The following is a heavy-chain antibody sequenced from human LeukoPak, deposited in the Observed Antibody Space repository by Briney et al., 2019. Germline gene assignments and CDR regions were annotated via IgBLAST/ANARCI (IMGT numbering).Heavy chain of an antibody. CDR2: ISSSGNTI. D-gene: IGHD3-3*01. V-gene: IGHV3-48*03. CDR1: GFTFSSYE. Sequence: GGSLRLSCAASGFTFSSYEMNWVRQAPGKGLEWVSYISSSGNTIYCADSVKGRSTISRDNAKNSLYLQMNSLRAEDTAVYYCARQMYYDFWSGYSTFDYWGRGTLVTVSS. CDR3: ARQMYYDFWSGYSTFDY. J-gene: IGHJ4*02.